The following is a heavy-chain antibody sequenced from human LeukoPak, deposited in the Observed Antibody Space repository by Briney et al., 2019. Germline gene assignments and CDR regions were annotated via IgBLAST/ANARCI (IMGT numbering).Heavy chain of an antibody. V-gene: IGHV3-7*01. CDR1: GFTFSSFW. CDR2: IKRDGSEK. D-gene: IGHD2-2*02. Sequence: GGSLRLSCAASGFTFSSFWMTWVRQAPGKGLEWVATIKRDGSEKFYVDSVEGRFTISRDNAKNSLYLQMNSLRAEETAVYYCAREGRELAYRSGSTCYSSGPIDSWGQGTLVTVSS. J-gene: IGHJ4*02. CDR3: AREGRELAYRSGSTCYSSGPIDS.